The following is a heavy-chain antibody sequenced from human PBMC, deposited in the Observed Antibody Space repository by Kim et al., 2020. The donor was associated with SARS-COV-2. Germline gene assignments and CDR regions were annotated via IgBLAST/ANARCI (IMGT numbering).Heavy chain of an antibody. J-gene: IGHJ3*02. CDR3: ARERRKGKAVPGAFAI. Sequence: SVHRPFTISRDNAKNSLYLQMNSLTAEDTAVYYCARERRKGKAVPGAFAIWGQGTMVTVSS. V-gene: IGHV3-21*01. D-gene: IGHD6-19*01.